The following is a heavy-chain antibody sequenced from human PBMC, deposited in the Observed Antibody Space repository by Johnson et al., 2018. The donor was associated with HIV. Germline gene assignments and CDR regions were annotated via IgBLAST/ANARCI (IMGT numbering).Heavy chain of an antibody. D-gene: IGHD1-1*01. CDR1: GFTFSSFG. Sequence: QVQLVESGGGVVQPGGSLRLSCAASGFTFSSFGMHWVRQAPAKGLEWVAFTRYDGSNKYYADSVKGRFTISRDNSKNTLYLQMNSLRAEDTAVYYCAKDRTGFDAFDIWGQGTMVTVSS. CDR3: AKDRTGFDAFDI. J-gene: IGHJ3*02. CDR2: TRYDGSNK. V-gene: IGHV3-30*02.